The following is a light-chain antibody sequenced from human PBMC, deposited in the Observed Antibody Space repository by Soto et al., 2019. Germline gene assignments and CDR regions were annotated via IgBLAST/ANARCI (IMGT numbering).Light chain of an antibody. CDR2: AAS. J-gene: IGKJ5*01. CDR1: QGISDK. Sequence: DMQMTQSPSSLSASVGDRVTITCRASQGISDKLAWYQQKPGKVPKLLIYAASTLQSGVPSRFSGSGSGTDFTLTISSLQPEDVATYYCQKYNSAPTFGQGTRLE. V-gene: IGKV1-27*01. CDR3: QKYNSAPT.